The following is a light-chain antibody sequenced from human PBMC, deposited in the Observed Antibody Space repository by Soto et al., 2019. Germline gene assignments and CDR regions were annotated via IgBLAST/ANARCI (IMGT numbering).Light chain of an antibody. Sequence: QSARSHPGSVSWSPGHAIAISCTGTNSDVGTHNLVSWYQQHPGKAPKLIIYEGTKRPSGVSNRFSGSKSGNTASLTISGLQAEDEADYYCCSYALLFGTGNK. CDR3: CSYALL. J-gene: IGLJ1*01. CDR2: EGT. V-gene: IGLV2-23*01. CDR1: NSDVGTHNL.